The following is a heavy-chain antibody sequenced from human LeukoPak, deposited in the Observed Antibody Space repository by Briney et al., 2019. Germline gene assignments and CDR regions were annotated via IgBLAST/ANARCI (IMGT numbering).Heavy chain of an antibody. D-gene: IGHD4-17*01. CDR3: AKGSIYGDYGDFDH. V-gene: IGHV3-23*05. J-gene: IGHJ4*02. CDR1: GFSFDFSGYA. CDR2: INGIGTSI. Sequence: PGGSLRLSCAASGFSFDFSGYAMSWVRQAPGKGLEWVSGINGIGTSIYYADSVKGRFTISRDNSDNTLNLQMNSLRADDTAVYYCAKGSIYGDYGDFDHWGQGTLVTVSS.